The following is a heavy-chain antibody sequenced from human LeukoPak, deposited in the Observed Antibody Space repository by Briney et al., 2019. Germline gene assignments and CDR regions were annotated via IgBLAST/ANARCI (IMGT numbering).Heavy chain of an antibody. D-gene: IGHD2-21*02. V-gene: IGHV3-74*01. CDR2: ISTDGSTT. CDR1: GFTFSRYW. CDR3: TRVTAYYYYGMDV. J-gene: IGHJ6*02. Sequence: GGSLRLSCAASGFTFSRYWMHWLRQAPGKGLVWVSRISTDGSTTTYADSVKGRFTISRDNGKNTLYLQMDSLKTEDTSVYYCTRVTAYYYYGMDVWGQGTTVTVSS.